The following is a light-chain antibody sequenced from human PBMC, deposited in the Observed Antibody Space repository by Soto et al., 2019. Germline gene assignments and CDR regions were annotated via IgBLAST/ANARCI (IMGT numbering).Light chain of an antibody. Sequence: DIQMTQSPATLSASLGDRVTITCRASQSISSWLAWYQQKPGKAPKLLIDDASSLESGVPSRLSGSGSGTEFTLTISSLQPDDFATYYCQQYKSYWTFGQGTKVDIK. J-gene: IGKJ1*01. CDR3: QQYKSYWT. V-gene: IGKV1-5*01. CDR2: DAS. CDR1: QSISSW.